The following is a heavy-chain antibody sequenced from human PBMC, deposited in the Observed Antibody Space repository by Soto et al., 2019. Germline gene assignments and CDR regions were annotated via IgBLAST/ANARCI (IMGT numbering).Heavy chain of an antibody. J-gene: IGHJ4*02. CDR3: AKYRRTDAEGYRLDF. Sequence: NPSETLSLTGSVSGASINHNYWSWIRQSPGRGLEWIGSVYYTGTTTTKYNPSLQSRVAMSVDSPKNQFSLKLTSMTAADTAFYYCAKYRRTDAEGYRLDFWGPGTLVTVSS. CDR2: VYYTGTT. V-gene: IGHV4-59*01. CDR1: GASINHNY. D-gene: IGHD5-12*01.